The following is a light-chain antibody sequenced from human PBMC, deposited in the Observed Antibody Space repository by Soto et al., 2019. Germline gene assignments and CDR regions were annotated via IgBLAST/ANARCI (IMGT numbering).Light chain of an antibody. CDR3: SSYAGSYILGV. CDR2: DVT. Sequence: QSVLAQPRSVSGSPGQSVTLSCTGTSSDVGGYDFVSWYQQYPGKAPKLIIFDVTERTSGVPDRFSGSKSGNSASLTISGRQAEDEADYYCSSYAGSYILGVFGGGTKRTVL. J-gene: IGLJ3*02. V-gene: IGLV2-11*01. CDR1: SSDVGGYDF.